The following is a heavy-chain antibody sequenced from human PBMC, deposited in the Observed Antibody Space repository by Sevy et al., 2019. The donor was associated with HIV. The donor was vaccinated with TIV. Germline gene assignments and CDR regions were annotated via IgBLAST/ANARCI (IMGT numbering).Heavy chain of an antibody. Sequence: GGSLRLSCAASGFTFDDYTMHWVRQAPGKGLEWVSLISWDGGSTYYADSVKGRFTMSRDNSKNSLYLQMNSLRTEDTALYYCAKAMPRITIFGVVASGGMDVWGQGTTVTVSS. CDR2: ISWDGGST. V-gene: IGHV3-43*01. CDR3: AKAMPRITIFGVVASGGMDV. D-gene: IGHD3-3*01. CDR1: GFTFDDYT. J-gene: IGHJ6*02.